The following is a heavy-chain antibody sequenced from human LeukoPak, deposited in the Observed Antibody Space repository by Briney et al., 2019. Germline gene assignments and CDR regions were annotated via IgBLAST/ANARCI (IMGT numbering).Heavy chain of an antibody. V-gene: IGHV1-46*01. D-gene: IGHD1-26*01. Sequence: ASVKVSCKASGYTFTSYYMHWVRQAPGQGLEWMGIINPSGGSTSYAQKFQGRVTMTRDTSTSTVYMELSSLRSEDTAVYYCAREWGPVPLGSGSYPYFDYWGQGTLVTVSS. CDR3: AREWGPVPLGSGSYPYFDY. CDR2: INPSGGST. CDR1: GYTFTSYY. J-gene: IGHJ4*02.